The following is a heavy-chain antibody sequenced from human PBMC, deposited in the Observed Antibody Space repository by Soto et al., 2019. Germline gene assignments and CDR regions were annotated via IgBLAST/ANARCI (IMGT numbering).Heavy chain of an antibody. CDR1: GGSISSYY. D-gene: IGHD6-19*01. J-gene: IGHJ4*02. CDR2: IYYTGNT. CDR3: ARARTSSAVDFDY. V-gene: IGHV4-59*01. Sequence: PSETLSLTCTVSGGSISSYYWSWIRQPPGKGLEWIGYIYYTGNTNYNPSLKSRVTISVDTSKNQFSLKLTSMTAADTAVHYCARARTSSAVDFDYWGQGTLVTVS.